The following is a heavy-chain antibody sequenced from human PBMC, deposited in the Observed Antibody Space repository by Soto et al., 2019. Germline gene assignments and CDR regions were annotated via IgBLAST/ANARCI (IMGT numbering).Heavy chain of an antibody. J-gene: IGHJ4*02. CDR2: FDPEDGET. V-gene: IGHV1-24*01. Sequence: ASVKVSCKVSGYTLTELSMHCVRQAPGKGLEWMGGFDPEDGETIYAQKFQGRVTMTEDTSTDTAYMELSSLRSEDTAVYYCATDSSGYKGYFDYWGQGTLVTVSS. CDR1: GYTLTELS. CDR3: ATDSSGYKGYFDY. D-gene: IGHD3-22*01.